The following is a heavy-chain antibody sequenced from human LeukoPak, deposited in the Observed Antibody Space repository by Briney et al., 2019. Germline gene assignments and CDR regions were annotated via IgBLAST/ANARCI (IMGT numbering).Heavy chain of an antibody. CDR2: INSDGSST. V-gene: IGHV3-74*01. Sequence: GGSLRLSCAASGFTFSSYWMHWVRQAPGKGLVWVSRINSDGSSTSYADSVKGRFTISRDNAKNTLYLQMNGLRAGDTAVYYCARDPDPGVGWFDPWGQGTLVTVSS. CDR1: GFTFSSYW. CDR3: ARDPDPGVGWFDP. J-gene: IGHJ5*02.